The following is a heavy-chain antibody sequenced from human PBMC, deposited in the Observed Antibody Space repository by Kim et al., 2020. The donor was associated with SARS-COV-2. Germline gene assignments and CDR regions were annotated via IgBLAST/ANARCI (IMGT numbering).Heavy chain of an antibody. CDR3: ARTTQENWNDPHYYFDY. J-gene: IGHJ4*02. CDR1: GGSISSSSYY. CDR2: IYYSGST. V-gene: IGHV4-39*01. D-gene: IGHD1-1*01. Sequence: SETLSLTCTVSGGSISSSSYYWGWIRQPPGKGLEWIGSIYYSGSTYYNPSLKSRVTISVDTSKNQFSLKPSSVTAADTAVYYCARTTQENWNDPHYYFDYWGQGTLVTVSS.